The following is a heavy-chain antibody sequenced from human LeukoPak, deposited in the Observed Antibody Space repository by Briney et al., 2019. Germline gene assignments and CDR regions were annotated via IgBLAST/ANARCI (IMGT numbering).Heavy chain of an antibody. Sequence: ASVKVSCKASGYTFTSYGISWVRQAPGQGLEWMGWISAYSGNTNYAQKLQGRVTMTTDASTSTAYMELRSLRSDDTAVYYCARDQYYYDSSGYKAFDIWGQGTMVTVSS. V-gene: IGHV1-18*01. D-gene: IGHD3-22*01. CDR3: ARDQYYYDSSGYKAFDI. J-gene: IGHJ3*02. CDR1: GYTFTSYG. CDR2: ISAYSGNT.